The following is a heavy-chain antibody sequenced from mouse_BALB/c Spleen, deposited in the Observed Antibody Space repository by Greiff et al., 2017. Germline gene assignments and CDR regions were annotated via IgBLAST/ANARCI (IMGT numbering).Heavy chain of an antibody. V-gene: IGHV5-6*01. CDR3: ERQGDTAWIDY. D-gene: IGHD3-3*01. Sequence: EVKLVESGGDLVKPGGSLKLSCAASGFTFSSFGMSWIRQTPDKRLEWVATISSGGSYTYYPDSVKGRFTISKDNAKNTLYLQMSRLKSEDTAMYYCERQGDTAWIDYWGQGTLVTVSA. J-gene: IGHJ3*01. CDR1: GFTFSSFG. CDR2: ISSGGSYT.